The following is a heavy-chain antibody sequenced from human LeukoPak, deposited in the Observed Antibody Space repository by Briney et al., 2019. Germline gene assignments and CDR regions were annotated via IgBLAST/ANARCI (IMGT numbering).Heavy chain of an antibody. CDR3: ARQLTYYYDSSGYLF. D-gene: IGHD3-22*01. J-gene: IGHJ4*02. Sequence: SETLSLTCTVSGGSISSGDYYWSWIRQPPGKGLEWIGYIYYSGSTYYNPSLKSRVTISVDTSKNQFSLKLSSVAAADTAVYYCARQLTYYYDSSGYLFWGQGTLVTVSS. CDR1: GGSISSGDYY. V-gene: IGHV4-30-4*08. CDR2: IYYSGST.